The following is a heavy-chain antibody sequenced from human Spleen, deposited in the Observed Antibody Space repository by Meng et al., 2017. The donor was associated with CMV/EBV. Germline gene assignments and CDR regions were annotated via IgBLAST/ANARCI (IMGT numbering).Heavy chain of an antibody. CDR1: GGSFSGYY. D-gene: IGHD1-1*01. J-gene: IGHJ4*02. CDR3: ARSATVLIFDY. Sequence: QVQLEQWVPGLLKPSETLSLSCAVYGGSFSGYYWGWIRQPPGKGLEWIGEINHSGSTNYNPSLKSRVTISVDTSKNQFSLKLSSVTAADTAVYYCARSATVLIFDYWGQGTLVTVSS. CDR2: INHSGST. V-gene: IGHV4-34*01.